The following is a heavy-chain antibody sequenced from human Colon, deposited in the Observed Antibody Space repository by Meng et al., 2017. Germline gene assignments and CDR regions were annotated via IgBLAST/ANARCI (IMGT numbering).Heavy chain of an antibody. CDR2: IIPIFGTA. J-gene: IGHJ6*02. Sequence: SVKVSCKASGGTFSSYAISWVRQAPGQGLEWMGGIIPIFGTANYAQKFQGRVTITTDESTSTAYMELSSLRSEDTAVYYCAAADFWSGTYYYYGMDVWGQGTTVTVSS. D-gene: IGHD3-3*01. V-gene: IGHV1-69*05. CDR1: GGTFSSYA. CDR3: AAADFWSGTYYYYGMDV.